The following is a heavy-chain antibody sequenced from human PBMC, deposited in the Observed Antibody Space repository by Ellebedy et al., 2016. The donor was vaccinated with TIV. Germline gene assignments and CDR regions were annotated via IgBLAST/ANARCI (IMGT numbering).Heavy chain of an antibody. CDR2: IFYSGNT. CDR1: GGSISSGGYY. CDR3: ARTKYYGSVSYSAFDI. V-gene: IGHV4-31*01. D-gene: IGHD3-10*01. Sequence: MPSETLSLTCTVSGGSISSGGYYWSWIRQHPGKGLEWIGYIFYSGNTYYNPSLKGPVTLSVDTSKNQFFLKLSSVTAADTAVYYCARTKYYGSVSYSAFDIWGQGTMVTVSS. J-gene: IGHJ3*02.